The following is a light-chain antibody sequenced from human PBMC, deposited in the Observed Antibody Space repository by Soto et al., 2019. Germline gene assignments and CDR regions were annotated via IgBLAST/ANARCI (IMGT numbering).Light chain of an antibody. V-gene: IGKV1-27*01. CDR3: QKFNAVPT. J-gene: IGKJ4*01. CDR1: QAINSY. Sequence: DIQMTQSPSSLSASVGDRVTITCRASQAINSYLAWYQQKPGKVPTLLISAASTLQSGVPSRFSGSGSGTDLTLTISSLQPEDVATDYCQKFNAVPTFGGGTKVEI. CDR2: AAS.